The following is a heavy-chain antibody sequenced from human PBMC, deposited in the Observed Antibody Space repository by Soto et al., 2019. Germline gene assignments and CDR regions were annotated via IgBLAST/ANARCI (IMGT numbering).Heavy chain of an antibody. CDR2: IYHSGST. J-gene: IGHJ4*02. Sequence: QLQLQESGSGLVKPSQTLSLTCAVSGGSISSGGYSWSWIRQPPGKGLEWIGYIYHSGSTYYNPSLQSRGTITGDRSKNQFSPKLSSGTAADTAVYYCAAGGGLPRYYWGQGTLVTVSS. V-gene: IGHV4-30-2*01. D-gene: IGHD5-12*01. CDR1: GGSISSGGYS. CDR3: AAGGGLPRYY.